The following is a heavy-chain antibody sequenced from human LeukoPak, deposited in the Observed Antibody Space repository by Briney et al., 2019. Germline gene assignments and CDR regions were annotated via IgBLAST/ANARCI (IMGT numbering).Heavy chain of an antibody. V-gene: IGHV4-38-2*02. CDR2: ISLDGST. J-gene: IGHJ4*02. D-gene: IGHD1-14*01. CDR1: GYSISSGYY. CDR3: ARRRKSNDN. Sequence: PSETLSLTCTVSGYSISSGYYWGWIRQPPGKGLEWIGEISLDGSTTYNPSLKSRVTISVDTSKTQFSLKLTSVAAADTAVYYCARRRKSNDNWGQGTLVTVSS.